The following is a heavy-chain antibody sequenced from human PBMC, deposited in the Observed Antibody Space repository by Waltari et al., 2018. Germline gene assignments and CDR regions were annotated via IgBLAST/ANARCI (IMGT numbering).Heavy chain of an antibody. V-gene: IGHV1-69*13. CDR3: AREMDSVGDY. Sequence: QVQLVQSGAEVKKPGSSVKVSCKASGGTFSSYAISWVRQAPGQGLGCMGRITPIFGTANYAQKFQGRVTITADKSTSTAYMELSSLRSEDTAVYYCAREMDSVGDYWGQGTLVTVSS. CDR1: GGTFSSYA. D-gene: IGHD1-26*01. CDR2: ITPIFGTA. J-gene: IGHJ4*02.